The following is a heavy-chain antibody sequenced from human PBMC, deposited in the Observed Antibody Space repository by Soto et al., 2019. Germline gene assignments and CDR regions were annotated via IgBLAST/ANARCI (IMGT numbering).Heavy chain of an antibody. J-gene: IGHJ6*02. Sequence: GGSLRLSCAASGFTFSDSWMDWARQVPGKGPEWVANINQDGSGKNYVDSVKGRFTISRDNAKNSLYLQMNSLRAEDTAVYYCASLGRHGWGQGTTGTVSS. CDR1: GFTFSDSW. CDR3: ASLGRHG. D-gene: IGHD3-16*01. V-gene: IGHV3-7*01. CDR2: INQDGSGK.